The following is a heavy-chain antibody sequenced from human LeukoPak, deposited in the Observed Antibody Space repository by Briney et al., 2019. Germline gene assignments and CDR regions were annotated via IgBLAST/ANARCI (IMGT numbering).Heavy chain of an antibody. V-gene: IGHV4-59*08. J-gene: IGHJ6*02. CDR3: ARHGYSSGWYGGSYYYYGMDV. Sequence: ASETLSRTCTVSGFTISSYYWSWIRQPPGKGLEWIAYIYYSGSTNYNSSLKSRVTISVYTSKTQFSLTLSSVTAADTAVYYCARHGYSSGWYGGSYYYYGMDVWGQGTTVTVSS. D-gene: IGHD6-19*01. CDR2: IYYSGST. CDR1: GFTISSYY.